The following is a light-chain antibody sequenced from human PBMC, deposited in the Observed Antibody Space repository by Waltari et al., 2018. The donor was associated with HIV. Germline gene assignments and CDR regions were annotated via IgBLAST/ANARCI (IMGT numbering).Light chain of an antibody. J-gene: IGKJ3*01. CDR3: RQANSFPGT. Sequence: DIQMTQSPPSVSASVGDRATITCRASPGISSWLAWYQQKPGEAPKLLIYAASSLQSGVPSMFRGSGSGTDFTLTISSLQPEDFATYDCRQANSFPGTFSPGTKLNIK. CDR2: AAS. CDR1: PGISSW. V-gene: IGKV1D-12*01.